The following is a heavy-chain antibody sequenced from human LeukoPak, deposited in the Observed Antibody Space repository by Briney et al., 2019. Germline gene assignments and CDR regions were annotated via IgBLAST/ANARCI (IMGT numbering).Heavy chain of an antibody. J-gene: IGHJ6*02. D-gene: IGHD3-16*01. CDR3: ARHGGVSGTYFPPHHYGMDV. CDR1: GASISGYY. V-gene: IGHV4-59*08. Sequence: SETLSLTCTVSGASISGYYWSWIRQPPGKGLEWIGFVYYSGSTNYSPSLKSRATNSIDTSKNQFSLRLSSVTAADTAVYYCARHGGVSGTYFPPHHYGMDVWGQGTTVTVSS. CDR2: VYYSGST.